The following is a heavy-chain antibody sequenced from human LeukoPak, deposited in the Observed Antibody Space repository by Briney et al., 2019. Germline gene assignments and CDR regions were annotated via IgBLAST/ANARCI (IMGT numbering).Heavy chain of an antibody. J-gene: IGHJ4*02. CDR3: ARHAAFADYQSHLTHFDY. V-gene: IGHV4-4*02. CDR1: GGPISSSNW. Sequence: SGTLSLTCAVSGGPISSSNWWSWVRQPPGKGLEWIGEIYHSGSTNYNPSLKSRVTISVDTSKNQFSLRLSSVTAADAALYYCARHAAFADYQSHLTHFDYWGQGTLVTVSS. CDR2: IYHSGST. D-gene: IGHD4/OR15-4a*01.